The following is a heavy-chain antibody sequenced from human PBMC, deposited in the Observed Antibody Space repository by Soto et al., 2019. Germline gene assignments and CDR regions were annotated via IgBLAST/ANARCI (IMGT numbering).Heavy chain of an antibody. J-gene: IGHJ3*02. CDR3: ARQVMITFGGVIVYDAFDI. Sequence: SETLSLTYTVSGGSISSYYWSWIRQPPGKGLEWIGYIYYSGSTNYNPSLKSRVTISVDTSKNQFSLKLSSVTAADTAVYYCARQVMITFGGVIVYDAFDIWGQGTMVTVSS. V-gene: IGHV4-59*08. CDR1: GGSISSYY. D-gene: IGHD3-16*02. CDR2: IYYSGST.